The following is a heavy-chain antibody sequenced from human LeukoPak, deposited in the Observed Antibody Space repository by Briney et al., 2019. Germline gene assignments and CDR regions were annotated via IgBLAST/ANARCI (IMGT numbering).Heavy chain of an antibody. CDR1: GGSISSGGYY. D-gene: IGHD3-9*01. J-gene: IGHJ4*02. V-gene: IGHV4-31*03. Sequence: PSETLSLTCTVSGGSISSGGYYWSWIRQHPGKGLEWIGYIYYSGSTYYNPSLKSRVTISVDTSKNQFSLKLSSVTAADTAAYYCARSDILTGYYFDYWGQGTLVTVSS. CDR2: IYYSGST. CDR3: ARSDILTGYYFDY.